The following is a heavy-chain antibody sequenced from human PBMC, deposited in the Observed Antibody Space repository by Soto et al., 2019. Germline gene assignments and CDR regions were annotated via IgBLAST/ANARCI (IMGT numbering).Heavy chain of an antibody. J-gene: IGHJ4*02. CDR3: ARGDYDFWSGYLAPVYFDY. D-gene: IGHD3-3*01. Sequence: ASVKVSCKTSGYTFTGHIIHWLRQAPGQGLEWLGWINPKSGDKLYAQKFQGRVTMTRDTSISTVYMDLTRLTAADTAVYYCARGDYDFWSGYLAPVYFDYWGQGTLVTVSS. V-gene: IGHV1-2*02. CDR1: GYTFTGHI. CDR2: INPKSGDK.